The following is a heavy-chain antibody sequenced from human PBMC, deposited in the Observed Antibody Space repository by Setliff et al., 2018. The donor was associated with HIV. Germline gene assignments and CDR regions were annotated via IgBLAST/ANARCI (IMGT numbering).Heavy chain of an antibody. CDR1: GFTFSSYS. J-gene: IGHJ4*02. V-gene: IGHV3-21*01. CDR2: ISSSSSYT. D-gene: IGHD3-3*01. Sequence: GGSLRLSCAASGFTFSSYSMNWVRQAPGKGLEWVSYISSSSSYTHYADSVKGRFTISRDNVKNSLYLQMNSLRAEDTAVYYCARDVSWRVRTYIDYWGQGALVTVPS. CDR3: ARDVSWRVRTYIDY.